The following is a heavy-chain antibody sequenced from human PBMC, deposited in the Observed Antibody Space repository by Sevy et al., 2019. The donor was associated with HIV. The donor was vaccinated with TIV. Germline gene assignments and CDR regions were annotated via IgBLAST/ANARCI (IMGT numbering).Heavy chain of an antibody. CDR2: INHSGST. CDR1: GGSFTGYY. J-gene: IGHJ4*02. Sequence: SETLSLTCAVYGGSFTGYYWSWIRQPPGKGLEWIGEINHSGSTTYNPSLKSRVTISVDTSKNQFSLRLTSVTAADTAVYYCARGVGNSYGYDPDYWGQGTLVTVSS. V-gene: IGHV4-34*01. CDR3: ARGVGNSYGYDPDY. D-gene: IGHD5-18*01.